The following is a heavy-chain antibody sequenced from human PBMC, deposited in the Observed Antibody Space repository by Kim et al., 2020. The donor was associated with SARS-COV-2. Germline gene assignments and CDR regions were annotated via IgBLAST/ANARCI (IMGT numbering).Heavy chain of an antibody. CDR2: ISSSGSTI. CDR1: GFTFSSYE. V-gene: IGHV3-48*03. D-gene: IGHD5-12*01. J-gene: IGHJ6*02. Sequence: VGSLRLSCAASGFTFSSYEMNWVRQAPGKGLEWVSYISSSGSTIYYADSVKGRFTISRDNAKNSLYLQMNSLRAEDTAVYYCAVEMATYYYYYYGMDVWGQGTTVTVSS. CDR3: AVEMATYYYYYYGMDV.